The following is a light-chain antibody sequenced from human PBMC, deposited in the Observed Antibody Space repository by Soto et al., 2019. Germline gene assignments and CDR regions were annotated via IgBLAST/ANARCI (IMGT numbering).Light chain of an antibody. J-gene: IGKJ1*01. Sequence: TQMTQSPSTLSASVGDRLTIIGRARQSISTLLAWYPQKPGKAPKLRISGASSLESGVPSRFIGSGSATEFTLTISSLPSEEFAVDDCQQYNNWWTFGQGTKVDIK. V-gene: IGKV1-5*02. CDR1: QSISTL. CDR3: QQYNNWWT. CDR2: GAS.